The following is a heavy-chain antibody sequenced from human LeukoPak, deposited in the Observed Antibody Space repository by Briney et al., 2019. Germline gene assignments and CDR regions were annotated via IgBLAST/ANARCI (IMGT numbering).Heavy chain of an antibody. D-gene: IGHD5-12*01. Sequence: ASVKVSCKASGYTFTGYYMHGVRQAPGQGLEWMGWINPNSGGTNYAQKFQGRVTMTRDTSISTAYMELSRLRSDDTAVYYCARMFRYDHGDDHFSGWGQGTLVTVSS. V-gene: IGHV1-2*02. J-gene: IGHJ4*02. CDR2: INPNSGGT. CDR1: GYTFTGYY. CDR3: ARMFRYDHGDDHFSG.